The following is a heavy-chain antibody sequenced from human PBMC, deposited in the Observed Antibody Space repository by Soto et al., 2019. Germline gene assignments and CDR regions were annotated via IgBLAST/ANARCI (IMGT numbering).Heavy chain of an antibody. D-gene: IGHD2-15*01. CDR2: ISYDGTNQ. J-gene: IGHJ4*02. CDR3: AGGQNYFDY. CDR1: GFPFSSYG. V-gene: IGHV3-30*03. Sequence: QVQLVESGGGVVQPGRSLRLSCAASGFPFSSYGMHWVRQAPGKGLDWVALISYDGTNQYYADPVKGRFTVSRDKSKKTLYLLMSSVRAEDTAVYYCAGGQNYFDYGGQGTLVSVSS.